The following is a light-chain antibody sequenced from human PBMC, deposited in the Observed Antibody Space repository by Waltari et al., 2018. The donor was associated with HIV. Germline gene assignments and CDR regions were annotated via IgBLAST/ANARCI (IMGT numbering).Light chain of an antibody. CDR2: AAS. J-gene: IGKJ1*01. CDR1: PSVSSN. Sequence: EIVMTQSPVTLSVSPGERATLSCRASPSVSSNLAWYQQKPGQAPRLLIYAASTRATGIPARFSGSGSGTEFTLTISSLRSEDFAVYYCQHYNNWLRTFGQGTKVEIK. CDR3: QHYNNWLRT. V-gene: IGKV3-15*01.